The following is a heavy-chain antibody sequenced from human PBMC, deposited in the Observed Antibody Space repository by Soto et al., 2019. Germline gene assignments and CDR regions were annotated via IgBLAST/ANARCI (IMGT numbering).Heavy chain of an antibody. J-gene: IGHJ5*02. V-gene: IGHV1-18*01. D-gene: IGHD6-13*01. CDR3: ARMRSSWYWFDP. Sequence: ASVKVSCKASGYTFTSYGISWVRQAPGQGLEWMGWISTYNGNTKYAQKLQGRVTMTTDTSTSTAYMELRSLRSDDTAVYYCARMRSSWYWFDPWGQGTLVTVSS. CDR2: ISTYNGNT. CDR1: GYTFTSYG.